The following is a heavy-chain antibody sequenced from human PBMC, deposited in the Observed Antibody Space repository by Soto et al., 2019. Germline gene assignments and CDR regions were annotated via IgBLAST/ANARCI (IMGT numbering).Heavy chain of an antibody. J-gene: IGHJ4*02. CDR1: GGSVTSGSYY. D-gene: IGHD1-26*01. V-gene: IGHV4-61*01. CDR2: IYYSGST. Sequence: PSETLSLTCTVSGGSVTSGSYYWSWIRQPPGKGLEWIGYIYYSGSTNYNPSGSTDYNPSLKSRVTISVDTSKKQISLKLTSVTAADTAVYYCARVAGSPDYWGQGTLVTVSS. CDR3: ARVAGSPDY.